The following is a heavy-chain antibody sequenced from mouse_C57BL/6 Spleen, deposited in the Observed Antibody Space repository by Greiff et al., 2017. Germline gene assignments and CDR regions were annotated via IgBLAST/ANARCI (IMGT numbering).Heavy chain of an antibody. CDR2: IYPGGGYT. J-gene: IGHJ4*01. D-gene: IGHD1-1*01. CDR1: GYTFTNYW. Sequence: VKLVESGAELVRPGTSVKMSCKASGYTFTNYWIGWAKQRPGHGLEWIGDIYPGGGYTNYNEKFKGKATLTADKSSSTAYMQFSSLTSEDSAVYYCARGTTENAMDYWGQGTSVTVSS. CDR3: ARGTTENAMDY. V-gene: IGHV1-63*01.